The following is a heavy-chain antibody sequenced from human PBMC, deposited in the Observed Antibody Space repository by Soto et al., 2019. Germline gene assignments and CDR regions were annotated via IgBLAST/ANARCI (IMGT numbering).Heavy chain of an antibody. V-gene: IGHV3-23*01. J-gene: IGHJ3*01. Sequence: EVHLLESGGGLVRPGGSLGLSCAASAFTFSNYAMNWVRQAPGKGLEWVSVISGSGGSASYADSVQGRFTISRDNSKNTLYLQMNSLRAEDTAIYYCVREDSAWDSRGSFDFWGRGTMVTVS. CDR2: ISGSGGSA. CDR3: VREDSAWDSRGSFDF. D-gene: IGHD6-19*01. CDR1: AFTFSNYA.